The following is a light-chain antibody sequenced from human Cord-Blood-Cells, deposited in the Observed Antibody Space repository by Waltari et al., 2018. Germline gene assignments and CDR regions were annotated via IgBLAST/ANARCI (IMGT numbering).Light chain of an antibody. V-gene: IGLV2-14*01. CDR2: DVS. Sequence: QSALTQPASVSGSPGPSITISCTGTSSVVGGYHFVYWYQQHPGKAPKLMIYDVSSRPSGVSIRFSGSKSDNTASLTISGLQAEDEADYYCSSYTSSSTLYVVFGGGTKLTVL. CDR1: SSVVGGYHF. J-gene: IGLJ2*01. CDR3: SSYTSSSTLYVV.